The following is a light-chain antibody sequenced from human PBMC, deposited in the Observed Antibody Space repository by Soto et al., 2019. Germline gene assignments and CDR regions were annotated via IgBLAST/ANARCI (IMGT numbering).Light chain of an antibody. V-gene: IGKV3-15*01. CDR1: QRISRN. J-gene: IGKJ4*01. CDR2: DAS. CDR3: QQYGSSLGVT. Sequence: EIVMTQSPATLSVSPGESATLSCRSSQRISRNLAWYQQKPGQAPRLLIYDASTRATAIPARFSGSGSETDFTLTISRLEPEDFAVYYCQQYGSSLGVTFGGGTKVDI.